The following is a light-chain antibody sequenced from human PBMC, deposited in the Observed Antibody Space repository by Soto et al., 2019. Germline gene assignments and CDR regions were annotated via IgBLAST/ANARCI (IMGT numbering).Light chain of an antibody. Sequence: QSVLTQPASVSGSPGQSITISCTGTSSDVGGYHYVSWYQQHPGKAPKLMIYEVSTRPSGVSNRFSGSKSGNTASLTISGLQAEDEADYYCSSHTSSSTRVFGGGTKLTVL. J-gene: IGLJ3*02. V-gene: IGLV2-14*01. CDR3: SSHTSSSTRV. CDR1: SSDVGGYHY. CDR2: EVS.